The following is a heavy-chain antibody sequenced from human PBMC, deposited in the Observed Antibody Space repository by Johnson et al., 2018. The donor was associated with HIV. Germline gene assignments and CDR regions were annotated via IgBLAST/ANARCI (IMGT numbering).Heavy chain of an antibody. CDR1: GFTFSSYA. CDR2: ISYDGSNN. CDR3: AREVAGDYGDSPGAFDI. V-gene: IGHV3-30*14. J-gene: IGHJ3*02. D-gene: IGHD4-17*01. Sequence: QVQLVESGGGVVQPGRSLRLSCAASGFTFSSYAMHWVRQAPGKGLEWVAVISYDGSNNYYADSVKGRFTISRDNSKNTLYLQMNSLRAEDTAVYYCAREVAGDYGDSPGAFDIWGQGTMVTVSS.